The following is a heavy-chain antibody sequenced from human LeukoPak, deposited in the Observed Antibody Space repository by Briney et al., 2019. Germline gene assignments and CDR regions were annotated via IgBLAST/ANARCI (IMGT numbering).Heavy chain of an antibody. CDR1: GESFSGYY. D-gene: IGHD5-18*01. V-gene: IGHV4-34*01. J-gene: IGHJ4*02. CDR2: ISHSGST. Sequence: SETLSLTCAVYGESFSGYYWSWIRQPPGKGLEWIGEISHSGSTNYNPSLKSRVTISVDTSKNQFSLKLSSVTAADTAVYYCARVGGYSYGPFDYWGQGTLVTVSS. CDR3: ARVGGYSYGPFDY.